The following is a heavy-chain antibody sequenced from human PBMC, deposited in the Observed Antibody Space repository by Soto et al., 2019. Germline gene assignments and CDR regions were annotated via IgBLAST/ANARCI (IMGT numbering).Heavy chain of an antibody. D-gene: IGHD3-22*01. CDR1: GGSISSYY. Sequence: SETLCLTCTVSGGSISSYYWSWIRKPPGKGLEWIGYIYYSGSTNYNPSLKSRVTISVDTSKNQFSLKLSSVTAADTAVYYCARLHYYDSSGPFDYWGQGTLVTVSS. CDR2: IYYSGST. J-gene: IGHJ4*02. V-gene: IGHV4-59*08. CDR3: ARLHYYDSSGPFDY.